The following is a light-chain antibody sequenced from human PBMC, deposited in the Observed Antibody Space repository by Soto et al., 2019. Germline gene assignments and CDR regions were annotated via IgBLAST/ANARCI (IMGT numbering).Light chain of an antibody. Sequence: QSVLAQPPSVSGAPGQRVTISCTGSSSSIGAGYDVHWYQQLPGTAPKLFIYANSNRPSGVPDRFSGSKSGTSASLAITGLQAEDEADYYCQSYDSRLSGYVFGTGTKVNVL. V-gene: IGLV1-40*01. CDR2: ANS. CDR3: QSYDSRLSGYV. CDR1: SSSIGAGYD. J-gene: IGLJ1*01.